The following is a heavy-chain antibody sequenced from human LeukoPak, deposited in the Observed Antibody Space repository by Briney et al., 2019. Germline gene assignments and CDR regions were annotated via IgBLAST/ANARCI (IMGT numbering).Heavy chain of an antibody. V-gene: IGHV1-69*05. CDR1: GGTFSSYA. Sequence: ASVKVSCKASGGTFSSYAIGWVRQAPGQGLEWMGRIIPIFGTANYAQKFQGRVTITTDESTSTAYMELSSLRSEDTAVYYCARGTEVFWSGYSYFDYWGQGTLVTVSS. D-gene: IGHD3-3*01. CDR3: ARGTEVFWSGYSYFDY. CDR2: IIPIFGTA. J-gene: IGHJ4*02.